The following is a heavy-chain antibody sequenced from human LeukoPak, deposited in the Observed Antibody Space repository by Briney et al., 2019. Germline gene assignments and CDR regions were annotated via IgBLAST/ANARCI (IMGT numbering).Heavy chain of an antibody. V-gene: IGHV3-23*01. CDR2: ISGSGGST. CDR3: AKVWAAGTYSSGWTPFDY. CDR1: GFTFSSYA. D-gene: IGHD6-19*01. J-gene: IGHJ4*02. Sequence: GGSLRLSCAASGFTFSSYAMSWVRQAPGKGLEWVSAISGSGGSTYYADSVKGRFTISRDNSKNTLYLQMNSLRAEDTAVYYCAKVWAAGTYSSGWTPFDYWGQGTLVTVSS.